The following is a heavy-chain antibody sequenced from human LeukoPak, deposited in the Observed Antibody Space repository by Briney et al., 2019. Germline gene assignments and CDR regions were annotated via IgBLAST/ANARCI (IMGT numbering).Heavy chain of an antibody. CDR3: ARDSSGWYHWFDP. Sequence: ASVKVSCTASGYTFTSYGISWVRQAPGQGLEWMGWISAYNGNTNYAQKLQGRVTMTRNTSISTAYMELSSLRSEDTAVYYCARDSSGWYHWFDPWGQGTLVTVSS. V-gene: IGHV1-18*01. J-gene: IGHJ5*02. CDR1: GYTFTSYG. D-gene: IGHD6-19*01. CDR2: ISAYNGNT.